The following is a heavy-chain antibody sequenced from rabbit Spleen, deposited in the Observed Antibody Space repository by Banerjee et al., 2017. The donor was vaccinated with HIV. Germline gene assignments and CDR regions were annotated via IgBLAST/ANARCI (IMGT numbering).Heavy chain of an antibody. CDR3: ARDAGTSFSTYGMDL. V-gene: IGHV1S40*01. CDR2: AYAGSSAST. J-gene: IGHJ6*01. D-gene: IGHD8-1*01. Sequence: QSLEEQGGGLVKPGASLTLTCKASGFSFNSGYDMCWVRQAPGKGLEWVACAYAGSSASTYSATWAKGRFTISKTSSTTVTLQMTSLTAADTASYFCARDAGTSFSTYGMDLWGPGTLVTVS. CDR1: GFSFNSGYD.